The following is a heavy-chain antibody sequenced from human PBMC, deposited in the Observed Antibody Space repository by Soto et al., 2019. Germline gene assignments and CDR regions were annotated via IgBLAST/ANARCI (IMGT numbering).Heavy chain of an antibody. CDR2: VSGRGGST. J-gene: IGHJ6*01. CDR1: GFTFNHYA. V-gene: IGHV3-23*01. Sequence: VQLLESGGGLVQPGGSLRLACTASGFTFNHYAMSWVRQAPGKGLEWVSAVSGRGGSTKYADSVKGRFIISRDNSNSPLYLQMDSLRGEDTAVYYCAKDSTVTTSLYFYYYGFDVWGQGTTVTVSS. D-gene: IGHD4-17*01. CDR3: AKDSTVTTSLYFYYYGFDV.